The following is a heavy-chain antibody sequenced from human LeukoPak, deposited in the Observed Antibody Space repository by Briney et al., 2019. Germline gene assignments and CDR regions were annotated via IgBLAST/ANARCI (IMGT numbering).Heavy chain of an antibody. V-gene: IGHV5-51*01. D-gene: IGHD6-13*01. J-gene: IGHJ4*02. CDR3: ARRVRNSWYLAIDY. CDR1: GFSFPAYW. CDR2: IYPVDSDT. Sequence: GDSLKISCKPSGFSFPAYWIGWVRQMPGKGLEWMGIIYPVDSDTRYSPSFQGQVTISADKSISNAYLQWSRLKDSDTAMYYCARRVRNSWYLAIDYWGQGTLVTVSS.